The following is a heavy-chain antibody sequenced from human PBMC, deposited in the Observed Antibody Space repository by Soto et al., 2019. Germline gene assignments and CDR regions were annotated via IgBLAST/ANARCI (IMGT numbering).Heavy chain of an antibody. J-gene: IGHJ4*02. CDR2: ISAYNGNT. Sequence: ASVKVSCKASGYTFTSYGISWVRQAPGQGLEWMGWISAYNGNTNYAQKLQGRVTMTTDTSTSTAYMELRSLRSDDTAVYYCARDVKRYCTNGVCTAFDYWGQGTLVTVS. D-gene: IGHD2-8*01. CDR1: GYTFTSYG. CDR3: ARDVKRYCTNGVCTAFDY. V-gene: IGHV1-18*01.